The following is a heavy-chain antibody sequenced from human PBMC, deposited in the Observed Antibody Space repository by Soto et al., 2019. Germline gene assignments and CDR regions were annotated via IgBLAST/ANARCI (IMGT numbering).Heavy chain of an antibody. CDR1: GYTFTGFY. J-gene: IGHJ3*02. Sequence: ASVKVSCKASGYTFTGFYLRWVRQAPGQGLEWMGWINPKSGNTGLAQKFQGRVTLTRNTTISTAYMELSSLRSEDTAVYYCARGYTAMGLDAFDIWGQGTMVTVSS. D-gene: IGHD5-18*01. CDR2: INPKSGNT. CDR3: ARGYTAMGLDAFDI. V-gene: IGHV1-8*02.